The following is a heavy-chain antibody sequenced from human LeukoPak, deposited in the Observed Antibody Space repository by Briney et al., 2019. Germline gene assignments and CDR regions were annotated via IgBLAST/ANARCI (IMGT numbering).Heavy chain of an antibody. CDR3: ARVIGYGSGNYFDY. V-gene: IGHV4-34*01. D-gene: IGHD3-10*01. CDR1: GGSFSGYY. Sequence: TSETLSLTCAVYGGSFSGYYWSWIRQPPGKGLEWIGEINHSGSTNCNPSLKSRVTISVDTSKNQFSLKLSSVTAADTAVYYCARVIGYGSGNYFDYWGQGTLVTVSS. CDR2: INHSGST. J-gene: IGHJ4*02.